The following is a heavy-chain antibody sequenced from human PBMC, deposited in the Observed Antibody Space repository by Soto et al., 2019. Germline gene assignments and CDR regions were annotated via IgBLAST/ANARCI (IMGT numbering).Heavy chain of an antibody. D-gene: IGHD6-19*01. CDR3: VKGASIAVAGTVDS. CDR1: GFTFDNYA. CDR2: ITWNSGYM. J-gene: IGHJ4*02. V-gene: IGHV3-9*01. Sequence: EGQLVESGGGLVQPGRSLRLSCAASGFTFDNYAMHWVRQAPGKGLEWVSGITWNSGYMAYADSVKGRFTISRDNAKNSLYLEMNSLRAEDTALYYCVKGASIAVAGTVDSWGQGTLVTVSS.